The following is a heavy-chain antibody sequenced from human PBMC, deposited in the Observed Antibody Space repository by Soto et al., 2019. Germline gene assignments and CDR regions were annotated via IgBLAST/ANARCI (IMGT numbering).Heavy chain of an antibody. D-gene: IGHD2-2*01. Sequence: GGSLRLSCAASGFTFSSYSMNWVRHAPGKGLEWVSSISSSSSYIYYADSVKGRFTISRDNAKNSLYLQMNSLRAEDTAVYYCARVFDIVLVPAASTYYYYGMDVWGQGTTVTVSS. V-gene: IGHV3-21*01. CDR3: ARVFDIVLVPAASTYYYYGMDV. J-gene: IGHJ6*02. CDR2: ISSSSSYI. CDR1: GFTFSSYS.